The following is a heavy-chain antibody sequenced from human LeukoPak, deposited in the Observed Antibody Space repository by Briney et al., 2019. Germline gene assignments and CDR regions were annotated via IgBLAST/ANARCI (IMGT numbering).Heavy chain of an antibody. CDR1: GYTFTGYY. CDR3: ARVVVVPAAIKGGYYFDY. D-gene: IGHD2-2*01. J-gene: IGHJ4*02. V-gene: IGHV1-2*02. CDR2: INPNSGGT. Sequence: GASVKVSCKTSGYTFTGYYKHWVRQAPGQRLEWMGWINPNSGGTNYAQKFQGRVTMTRDTSISTAYMELSRLRSDDTAVYYCARVVVVPAAIKGGYYFDYWGQGTLVTVSS.